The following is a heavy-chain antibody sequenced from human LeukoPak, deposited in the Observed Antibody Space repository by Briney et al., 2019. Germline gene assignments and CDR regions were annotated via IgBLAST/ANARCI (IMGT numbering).Heavy chain of an antibody. J-gene: IGHJ4*02. CDR3: ARDPLTTVTTFHFDY. V-gene: IGHV3-33*01. D-gene: IGHD4-17*01. Sequence: GGSLRLSCAASGFTFSTYAMHWVRQAPGKGLEWVAVIWSDSTNKYYADSVRGRFTISRDNSKSMLYLQMSSLRAEDTAMYYCARDPLTTVTTFHFDYWGQGTLVTVSS. CDR2: IWSDSTNK. CDR1: GFTFSTYA.